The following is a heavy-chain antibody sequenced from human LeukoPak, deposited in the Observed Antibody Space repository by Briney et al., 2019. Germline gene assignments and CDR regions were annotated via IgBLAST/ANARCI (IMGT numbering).Heavy chain of an antibody. V-gene: IGHV3-30-3*01. CDR1: GLTFSRDW. D-gene: IGHD5-18*01. CDR2: ISYDGSNK. J-gene: IGHJ4*02. Sequence: PGGSLRLSCEGFGLTFSRDWMSWVRQAPGKGLEWVAVISYDGSNKYYADSVKGRFTISRDNSKNTLYLQMNSLRAEDTAVYYCARDGDSYGDFDYWGQGTLVTVSS. CDR3: ARDGDSYGDFDY.